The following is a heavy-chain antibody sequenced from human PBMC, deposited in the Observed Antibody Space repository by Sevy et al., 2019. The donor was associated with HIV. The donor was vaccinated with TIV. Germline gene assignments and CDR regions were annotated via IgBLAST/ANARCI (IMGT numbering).Heavy chain of an antibody. Sequence: GGSLRLSGAASGFTYGTHSMDWVRQAPGKGLEWVSYISGGSRTIYYADSVKGRFTISRDNAKNSLSLQMNSLRVEDTAVYYCARDGRRGYDMDVWGQGTTVTVSS. CDR1: GFTYGTHS. CDR2: ISGGSRTI. J-gene: IGHJ6*02. D-gene: IGHD3-10*01. CDR3: ARDGRRGYDMDV. V-gene: IGHV3-48*01.